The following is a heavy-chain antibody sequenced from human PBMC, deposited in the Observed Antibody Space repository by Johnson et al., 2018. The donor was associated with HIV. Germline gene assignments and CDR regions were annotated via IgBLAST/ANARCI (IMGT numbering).Heavy chain of an antibody. J-gene: IGHJ3*02. Sequence: VQLVESGGGLVQSGGSLRLSCAASGFTFSSYWMSWVRQAPGRGLEWVANIKQDGSEKYYVDSVKGRFTISRDNAKNSLYLQMDSLRAGDTALYYCARAKRDYYGSGGVGAFDIWGQGTMVTVSS. V-gene: IGHV3-7*02. CDR3: ARAKRDYYGSGGVGAFDI. CDR2: IKQDGSEK. D-gene: IGHD3-10*01. CDR1: GFTFSSYW.